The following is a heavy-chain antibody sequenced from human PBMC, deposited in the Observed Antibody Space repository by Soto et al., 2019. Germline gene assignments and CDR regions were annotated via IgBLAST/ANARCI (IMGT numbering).Heavy chain of an antibody. CDR3: ARVVVAAMKNYFDY. D-gene: IGHD2-2*01. CDR1: GGSVSSGNYY. J-gene: IGHJ4*02. Sequence: QVQLQESRPGLVKPSETLSLTCTVSGGSVSSGNYYWTWIRQPPGKGLEWIDYSYYTGSTNYNPSLKCRVTVSVDTSKNQFSLKMTSATAADTAVYYCARVVVAAMKNYFDYWGQGTLVTVSS. V-gene: IGHV4-61*01. CDR2: SYYTGST.